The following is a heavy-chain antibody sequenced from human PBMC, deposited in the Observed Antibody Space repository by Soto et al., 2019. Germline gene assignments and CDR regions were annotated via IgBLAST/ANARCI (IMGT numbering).Heavy chain of an antibody. CDR1: GYTFTSYA. V-gene: IGHV1-3*01. Sequence: QVQLVQSGAEVKKPGASVKVSCKASGYTFTSYAMHWVRQAPGQRLEWMGWINAGNGNTKYSQKFQGRVTITRDTSASTAYMELSSLRSEDTAVYYCARDPTPKAIYYYGDYGGFSPSDYWGQGTLVTVSS. D-gene: IGHD4-17*01. J-gene: IGHJ4*02. CDR3: ARDPTPKAIYYYGDYGGFSPSDY. CDR2: INAGNGNT.